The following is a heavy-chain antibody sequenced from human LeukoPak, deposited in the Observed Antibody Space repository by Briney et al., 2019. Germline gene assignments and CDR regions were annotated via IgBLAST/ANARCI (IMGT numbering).Heavy chain of an antibody. V-gene: IGHV3-23*03. CDR2: IYSGGST. J-gene: IGHJ4*02. CDR3: AKDTRWELSAYYIDY. D-gene: IGHD1-26*01. CDR1: GFTFSSYG. Sequence: GGTLRLSCAASGFTFSSYGMSWVRQAPGKGLEWVSVIYSGGSTYYADSVKGRFTISRDKSKNTLSLQMNNLRVDDTAVYYCAKDTRWELSAYYIDYWGQGTLVTVSS.